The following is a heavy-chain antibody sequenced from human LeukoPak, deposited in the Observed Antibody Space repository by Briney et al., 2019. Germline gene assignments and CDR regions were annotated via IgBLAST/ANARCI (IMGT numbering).Heavy chain of an antibody. Sequence: SETLSLTCTVSGCSISSSSYYWGWIRQPPGKGLEWIGGIYYSGSTYYNPSLKSRVTISVDTSKNQFSLKLSSVTAADTAVYYCARASAYCSSTSCYLSYYYYYMDVWGKGTTVTVSS. CDR3: ARASAYCSSTSCYLSYYYYYMDV. D-gene: IGHD2-2*01. CDR2: IYYSGST. V-gene: IGHV4-39*07. J-gene: IGHJ6*03. CDR1: GCSISSSSYY.